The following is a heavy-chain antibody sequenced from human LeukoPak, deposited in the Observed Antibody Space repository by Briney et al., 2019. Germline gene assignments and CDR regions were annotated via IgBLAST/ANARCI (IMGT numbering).Heavy chain of an antibody. D-gene: IGHD2-2*01. Sequence: PSETLSLTCTVSGGSISSSSYYWGWIRQPPGKGLEWIGSIYYSGSTYYNPSLKSRVTISVDTSKNQFSLKLSSVTAADTAVYYCARGVVPAARYRFDPWGQGTLVTVSS. V-gene: IGHV4-39*01. CDR1: GGSISSSSYY. CDR3: ARGVVPAARYRFDP. J-gene: IGHJ5*02. CDR2: IYYSGST.